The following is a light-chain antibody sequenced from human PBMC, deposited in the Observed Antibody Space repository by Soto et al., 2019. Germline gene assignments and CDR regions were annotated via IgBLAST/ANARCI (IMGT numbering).Light chain of an antibody. CDR1: QSVSSSY. CDR3: QQYDSSPKT. J-gene: IGKJ1*01. V-gene: IGKV3-20*01. Sequence: EIVLTQSPGTLSLSPGERATLSCRASQSVSSSYLAWYQQEPGQAPRLLIYGASSRATGIPDRFSGSGSGTGFTLTISRLEPEDFAVYYCQQYDSSPKTFGQGTKVDIK. CDR2: GAS.